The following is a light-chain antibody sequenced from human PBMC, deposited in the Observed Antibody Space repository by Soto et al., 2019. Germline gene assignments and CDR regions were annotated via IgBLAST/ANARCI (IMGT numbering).Light chain of an antibody. J-gene: IGKJ4*01. CDR2: GAF. V-gene: IGKV3-20*01. CDR3: QKYGSSPPLT. CDR1: QSITEK. Sequence: IVMTQSPDTLSVSPGERATLSCRASQSITEKVVWYQQKSGQAPRLLIYGAFNRAAGVPDRFSGSGSGTDFTLTISRLEPEDFAVYYCQKYGSSPPLTFGGGTKVDIK.